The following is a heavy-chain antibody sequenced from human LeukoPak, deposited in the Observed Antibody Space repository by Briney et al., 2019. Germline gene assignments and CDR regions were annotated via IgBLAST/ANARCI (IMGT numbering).Heavy chain of an antibody. CDR3: AKGGRITIFGEVIKGGRLSSPADD. J-gene: IGHJ4*02. CDR2: IIGSGGST. V-gene: IGHV3-23*01. CDR1: GVTFTSYA. D-gene: IGHD3-3*01. Sequence: GGSLRLSCAASGVTFTSYAMSWVREAPGKGLGWGSDIIGSGGSTYYADSVKGRCTISRDNSKNTPFLLMNSLRARDTAVYYCAKGGRITIFGEVIKGGRLSSPADDWGQGTLVTVSS.